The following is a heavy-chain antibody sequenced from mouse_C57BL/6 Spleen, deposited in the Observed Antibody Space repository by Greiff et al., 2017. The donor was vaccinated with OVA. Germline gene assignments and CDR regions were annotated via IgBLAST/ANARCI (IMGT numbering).Heavy chain of an antibody. J-gene: IGHJ2*01. D-gene: IGHD1-1*02. CDR3: ARWGGGHRVIFDY. CDR1: GFTFTDYY. Sequence: EVQLQQSGPVLVKPGPSVKISCKASGFTFTDYYMHWVKQSHGKSLEWIGLVYPYNGGTSYNQKFKGKATLTVDTSSSTAYMELNSLTSEDSAVSSVARWGGGHRVIFDYGGQGPTPTVSS. CDR2: VYPYNGGT. V-gene: IGHV1-36*01.